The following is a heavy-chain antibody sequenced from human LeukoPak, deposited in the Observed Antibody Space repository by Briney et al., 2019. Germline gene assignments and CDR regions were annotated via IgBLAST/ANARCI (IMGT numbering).Heavy chain of an antibody. CDR2: IYTSGST. J-gene: IGHJ3*02. Sequence: SETLSLTCTVSGGSISSYYWSWIRQPAGKGLEWIGRIYTSGSTNYNPSLKSRVTMSVDTSKNQFSLKLSSVTAADTAVYYCARDMWELLPGNAFDIWGQGAMVTVSS. D-gene: IGHD1-26*01. CDR3: ARDMWELLPGNAFDI. V-gene: IGHV4-4*07. CDR1: GGSISSYY.